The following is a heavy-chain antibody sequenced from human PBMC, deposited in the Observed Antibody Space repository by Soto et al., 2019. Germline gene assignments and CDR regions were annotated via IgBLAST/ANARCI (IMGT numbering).Heavy chain of an antibody. CDR2: IWYDGSNK. D-gene: IGHD2-2*01. Sequence: QVQLVESGGGVVQPGRSLRLSCAASGFTFSNYGMHWVRQTPGKGLEWVAIIWYDGSNKYYADSVKGRFTISRDNSKNTLYLKMNSLRAEDTSVYYCARDLSISTNCTRPACYYYYGMDVWGQGTTVTVSS. V-gene: IGHV3-33*01. CDR3: ARDLSISTNCTRPACYYYYGMDV. CDR1: GFTFSNYG. J-gene: IGHJ6*02.